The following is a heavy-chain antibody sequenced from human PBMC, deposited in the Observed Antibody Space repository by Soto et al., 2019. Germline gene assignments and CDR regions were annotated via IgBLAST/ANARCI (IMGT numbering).Heavy chain of an antibody. D-gene: IGHD3-10*01. CDR1: GFTFSSYA. J-gene: IGHJ4*02. V-gene: IGHV3-23*01. CDR2: ISGSGGST. Sequence: GGSLRLSCAASGFTFSSYAMSWVRQAPGKGLEWVSAISGSGGSTYYADSVKGRFTISRDNSKNTLYLQMNSLRAEDTALYYCAKSNRARGVIPYYFDYWGQGTLVTVSS. CDR3: AKSNRARGVIPYYFDY.